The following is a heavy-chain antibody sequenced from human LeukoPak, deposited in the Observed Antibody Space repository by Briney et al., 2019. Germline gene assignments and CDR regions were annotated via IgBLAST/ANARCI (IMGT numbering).Heavy chain of an antibody. CDR1: GGSISSGGYY. D-gene: IGHD6-19*01. V-gene: IGHV4-61*08. CDR3: AKVGSSAWYAVAAFDI. J-gene: IGHJ3*02. CDR2: IYYTGST. Sequence: SETLSLTCTVSGGSISSGGYYWSWIRQPPGKGLEWIGYIYYTGSTNYSPSLKSRVTISVDTSKNQFSLKLSSVTAADTAVYYCAKVGSSAWYAVAAFDIWGQGTMVTVSS.